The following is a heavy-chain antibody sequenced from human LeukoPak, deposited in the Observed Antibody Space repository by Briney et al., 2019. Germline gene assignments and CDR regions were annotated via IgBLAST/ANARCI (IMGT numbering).Heavy chain of an antibody. CDR2: INWNGGST. D-gene: IGHD2-2*01. Sequence: PGGSLRLSCAASGFTFDDYGMSWVRQAPGKGLEWVSGINWNGGSTGYADSVKGRFTISRDNAKNSLYLQMNSLRAEDTALYHCARDYVVTGNNYYYYMDVWGKGTTVTVSS. V-gene: IGHV3-20*01. CDR1: GFTFDDYG. CDR3: ARDYVVTGNNYYYYMDV. J-gene: IGHJ6*03.